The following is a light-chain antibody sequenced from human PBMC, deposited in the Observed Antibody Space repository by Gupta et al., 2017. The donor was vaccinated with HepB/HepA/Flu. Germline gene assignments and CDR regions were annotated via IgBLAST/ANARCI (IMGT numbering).Light chain of an antibody. J-gene: IGLJ2*01. CDR3: AAWDDRRSGVV. CDR1: SSNIGSNS. V-gene: IGLV1-47*01. Sequence: QSVLTQPPSASVPPGQRVTISCSGSSSNIGSNSVYWYQQLPGTAPKLLIYRNNQRPSGVPDRFSGSRSGTSASLAISGLRAEDETDYYCAAWDDRRSGVVFGGGTKLTVL. CDR2: RNN.